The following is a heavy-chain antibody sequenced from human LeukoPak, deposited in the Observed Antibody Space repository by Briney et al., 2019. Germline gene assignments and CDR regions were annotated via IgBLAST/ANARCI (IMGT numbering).Heavy chain of an antibody. CDR1: GFTFGDYA. J-gene: IGHJ4*02. V-gene: IGHV3-49*03. Sequence: GGSLRLSCTASGFTFGDYAMSWFRQAPGKGLEWVGFIRSKAYGGTTEYAASVKGRFAISRDDSKSIAYLQMNSLKTEDTAVYYCTRADYYYDSSGYYQGDYWGQGTLVTVSS. CDR2: IRSKAYGGTT. CDR3: TRADYYYDSSGYYQGDY. D-gene: IGHD3-22*01.